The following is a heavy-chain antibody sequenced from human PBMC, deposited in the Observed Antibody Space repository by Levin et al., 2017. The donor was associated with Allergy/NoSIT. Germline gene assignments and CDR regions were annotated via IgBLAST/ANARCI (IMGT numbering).Heavy chain of an antibody. CDR1: GGSISSYY. D-gene: IGHD2-15*01. V-gene: IGHV4-59*01. CDR2: IYYSGST. CDR3: ARSRVPCSGGSCYPLTPYWYFDL. J-gene: IGHJ2*01. Sequence: PSETLSLTCTVSGGSISSYYWSWIRQPPGKGLEWIGYIYYSGSTNYNPSLKSRVTISVDTSKNQFSLKLSSVTAADTAVYYCARSRVPCSGGSCYPLTPYWYFDLWGRGTLVTVSS.